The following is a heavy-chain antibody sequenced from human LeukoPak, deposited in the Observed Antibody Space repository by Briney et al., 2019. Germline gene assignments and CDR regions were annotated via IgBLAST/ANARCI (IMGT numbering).Heavy chain of an antibody. CDR3: AREGSSTLYYFDY. V-gene: IGHV3-33*01. J-gene: IGHJ4*02. CDR1: GFTFSNYA. Sequence: GGSLGLSCAASGFTFSNYAMHWVRQAPGKGLEWVALIWYDGTNKYYADSVKGRFTISRDTSWNTLYLQMNSLRAEDTAVYYCAREGSSTLYYFDYWGQGTQVTVSS. D-gene: IGHD6-13*01. CDR2: IWYDGTNK.